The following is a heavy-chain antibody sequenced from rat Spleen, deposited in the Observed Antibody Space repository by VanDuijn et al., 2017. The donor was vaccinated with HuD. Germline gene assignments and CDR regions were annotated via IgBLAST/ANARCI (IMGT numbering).Heavy chain of an antibody. V-gene: IGHV3-3*01. CDR3: ASSDVTHYYLPFPY. Sequence: EVQLQESGPGLVKPSQSLSLTCSVTGYSITSNYWGWIRKFPGNKMEWMGYINSAGTTVYNPSLKSRISITRDTTRNQFFLQVNSVTTEDTATYYCASSDVTHYYLPFPYWGQGTLVTVSS. CDR2: INSAGTT. CDR1: GYSITSNY. J-gene: IGHJ3*01. D-gene: IGHD1-12*02.